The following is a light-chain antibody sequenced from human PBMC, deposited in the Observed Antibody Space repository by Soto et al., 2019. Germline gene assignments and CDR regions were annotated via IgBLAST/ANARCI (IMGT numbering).Light chain of an antibody. CDR1: QGISSY. J-gene: IGKJ5*01. Sequence: IQLTQPPSSLSASVGDRVTITCRASQGISSYLAWYQQKPGKAPKLLIYGASTLEGGVPFRFSGSGSGTDFTLTISSLQPEDFATYYCQQLNTYPITFGQGTRLEIK. CDR2: GAS. CDR3: QQLNTYPIT. V-gene: IGKV1-9*01.